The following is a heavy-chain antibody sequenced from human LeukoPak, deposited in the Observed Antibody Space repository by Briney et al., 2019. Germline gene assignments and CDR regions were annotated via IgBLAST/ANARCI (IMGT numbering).Heavy chain of an antibody. CDR2: IYTSGST. D-gene: IGHD6-13*01. Sequence: SQTLSLTCTVSGGSISSGSYYWSWIRLPAGKGLEWIGRIYTSGSTNYNPSLKSRVTISLDTSKNQFSLKLSSVTAADTAVYYCARGGGTSSSWYINYYYYYMDVWGKGTTVTISS. V-gene: IGHV4-61*02. J-gene: IGHJ6*03. CDR1: GGSISSGSYY. CDR3: ARGGGTSSSWYINYYYYYMDV.